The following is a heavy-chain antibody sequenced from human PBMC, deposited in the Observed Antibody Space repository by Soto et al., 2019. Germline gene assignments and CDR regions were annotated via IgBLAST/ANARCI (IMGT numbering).Heavy chain of an antibody. D-gene: IGHD3-16*01. CDR2: ISAYNGNT. CDR3: ARGGAPIDY. CDR1: GYTFTNFG. J-gene: IGHJ4*02. Sequence: QVQLVQSGAEVKKPGASVKVSCKASGYTFTNFGISWVRQAPGQGLEWMGWISAYNGNTNYAQKFQGRVTMTTDTSTSPALMEGRSLRFEDPAGDYWARGGAPIDYWGQGTLVTVSS. V-gene: IGHV1-18*01.